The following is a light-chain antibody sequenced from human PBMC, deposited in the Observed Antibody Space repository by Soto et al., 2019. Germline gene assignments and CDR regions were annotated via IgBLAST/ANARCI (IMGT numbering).Light chain of an antibody. CDR1: NSDVGGYNY. CDR2: DVT. J-gene: IGLJ2*01. CDR3: CSYAGSYTFVV. Sequence: QSALTQPRSVSGSPGQSVTISCTGINSDVGGYNYVSWYQQHPGKAPKLMIYDVTKRPSGVPDRFSGSKSGNTASLTISGLQADDEADYYCCSYAGSYTFVVFGGGTKLTVL. V-gene: IGLV2-11*01.